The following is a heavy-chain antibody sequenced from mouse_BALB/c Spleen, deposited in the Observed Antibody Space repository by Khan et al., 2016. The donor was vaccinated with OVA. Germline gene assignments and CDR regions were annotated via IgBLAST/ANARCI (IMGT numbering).Heavy chain of an antibody. CDR1: GYTFTDFT. J-gene: IGHJ3*01. Sequence: QVRLQQSGAELVRPGVSVKISCKGSGYTFTDFTLHWVKQSPALSLEWIGDINPYYGYATNNQKFKDKATMTVDKSSSTAYMELARLTSEDSAIYDCARGGGGSGFAYWGQGTLVTVSA. CDR2: INPYYGYA. V-gene: IGHV1S137*01. CDR3: ARGGGGSGFAY.